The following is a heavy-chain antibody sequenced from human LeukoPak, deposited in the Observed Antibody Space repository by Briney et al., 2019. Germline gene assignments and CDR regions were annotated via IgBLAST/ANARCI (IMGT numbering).Heavy chain of an antibody. CDR2: INNSGST. CDR1: GGSFSGYY. Sequence: SETLSLTCAVYGGSFSGYYWSWIRQPPGKGLEWIGEINNSGSTNYNPSLKSRVTISVDTSKNQFSLKLSSVTAADTAVYYCARDGGTYYYDSSGSDDAFDIWGQGTMVTVSS. J-gene: IGHJ3*02. D-gene: IGHD3-22*01. CDR3: ARDGGTYYYDSSGSDDAFDI. V-gene: IGHV4-34*01.